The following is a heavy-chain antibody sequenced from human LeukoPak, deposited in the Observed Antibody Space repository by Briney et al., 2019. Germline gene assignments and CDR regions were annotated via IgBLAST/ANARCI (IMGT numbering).Heavy chain of an antibody. Sequence: GGSLRLSCAASGFTVSSNYMSWVRQAPGKGLEWVSVIYSGGSTYYADSVKCRFTISRHNSKNTLYLQMNSLRAEDAAVYYCARWVSGWYYFDYWGQGTLVTVSS. CDR1: GFTVSSNY. CDR2: IYSGGST. D-gene: IGHD6-19*01. CDR3: ARWVSGWYYFDY. V-gene: IGHV3-53*04. J-gene: IGHJ4*02.